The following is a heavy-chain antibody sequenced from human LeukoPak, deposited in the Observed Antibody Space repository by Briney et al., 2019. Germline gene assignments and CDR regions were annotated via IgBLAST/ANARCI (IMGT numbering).Heavy chain of an antibody. V-gene: IGHV4-39*01. CDR3: ARLLVIGAFDI. J-gene: IGHJ3*02. CDR1: GGSISSYY. Sequence: SETLSLTCTVSGGSISSYYWGWIRQPPGKGLEWIGSIYYSGSTYYNPSLKSRVTISVDTSKNQFSLKLSSVTAADTAVYYCARLLVIGAFDIWGQGTMVTVSS. CDR2: IYYSGST. D-gene: IGHD3-9*01.